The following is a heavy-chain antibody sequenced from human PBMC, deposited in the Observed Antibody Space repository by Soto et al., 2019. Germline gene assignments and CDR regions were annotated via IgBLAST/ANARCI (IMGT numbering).Heavy chain of an antibody. CDR2: INYSGST. CDR3: ARVPQVWFGKLLVPYYFDY. V-gene: IGHV4-31*03. Sequence: QVQLQESGPGLVKPSQTLSLTCTVSGGSINSGGYYWSWIRQHPGKGLEWIGFINYSGSTYYNPSLKGRVSISVDTSKNQFSLKLSSVTAADTAVYCCARVPQVWFGKLLVPYYFDYWGLGTLVTVSS. D-gene: IGHD3-10*01. J-gene: IGHJ4*02. CDR1: GGSINSGGYY.